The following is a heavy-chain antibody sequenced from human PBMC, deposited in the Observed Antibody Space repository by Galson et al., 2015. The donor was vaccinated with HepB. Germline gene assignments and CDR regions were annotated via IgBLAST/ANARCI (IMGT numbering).Heavy chain of an antibody. J-gene: IGHJ4*02. V-gene: IGHV3-23*01. CDR2: ISGSGGST. CDR3: ASSDYDSSGYSGAGS. D-gene: IGHD3-22*01. Sequence: SLRLSCAASGFTFSSYAMSWVRQAPGKGLEWVSAISGSGGSTYYADSVKGRFTISRDNSKNTLYLQMNSLRAEDTAVYYCASSDYDSSGYSGAGSWGQGTLVTVSS. CDR1: GFTFSSYA.